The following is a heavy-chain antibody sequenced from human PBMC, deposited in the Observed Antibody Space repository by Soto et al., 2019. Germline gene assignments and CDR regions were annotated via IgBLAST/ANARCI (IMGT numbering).Heavy chain of an antibody. CDR2: IVVGSGNT. J-gene: IGHJ4*02. CDR3: AADLYDSSGYYDY. Sequence: SVKVSCKASGFTFTSSAVQWVRQARGQRLEWIGWIVVGSGNTNYAQKFQERVTITRDMSTSTAYMELSSLRSEGTAVYYCAADLYDSSGYYDYWGQGTLVTVSS. V-gene: IGHV1-58*01. CDR1: GFTFTSSA. D-gene: IGHD3-22*01.